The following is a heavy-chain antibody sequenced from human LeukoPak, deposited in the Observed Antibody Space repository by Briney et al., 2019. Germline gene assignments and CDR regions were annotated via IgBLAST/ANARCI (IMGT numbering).Heavy chain of an antibody. CDR2: ISYDGSNK. CDR1: GFTFSSYG. V-gene: IGHV3-30*19. Sequence: GGSLRLSCAASGFTFSSYGMHWVRQAPGKGLEWVAVISYDGSNKYYADSVKGRFTISRDNSKNTLYLQMNSLRAEDTAVYYCARDTVVVVPAAPKGSNWFDPWGQGTLVTVSS. J-gene: IGHJ5*02. CDR3: ARDTVVVVPAAPKGSNWFDP. D-gene: IGHD2-2*01.